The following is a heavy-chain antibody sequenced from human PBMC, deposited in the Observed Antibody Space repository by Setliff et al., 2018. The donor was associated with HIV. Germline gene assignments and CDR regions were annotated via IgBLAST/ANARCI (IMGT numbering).Heavy chain of an antibody. D-gene: IGHD2-2*01. Sequence: GGSLRLSCAGSGSGGSGFTFSDYYMSWVRQAPGKGLEWLSYISSSGTTTYYADSVKGRFTISRDNAKNSVLLQMNSLRVEDTAVYYCARDSRTGYFDSWGQGTLVTVSS. CDR1: GFTFSDYY. CDR2: ISSSGTTT. J-gene: IGHJ4*02. CDR3: ARDSRTGYFDS. V-gene: IGHV3-11*04.